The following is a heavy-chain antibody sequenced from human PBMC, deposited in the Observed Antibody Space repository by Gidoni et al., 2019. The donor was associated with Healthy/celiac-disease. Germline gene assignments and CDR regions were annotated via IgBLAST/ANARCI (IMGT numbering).Heavy chain of an antibody. CDR1: GFTFSSYG. D-gene: IGHD2-15*01. CDR3: ARVVEGAFDI. CDR2: ISYDGSNK. V-gene: IGHV3-30*03. J-gene: IGHJ3*02. Sequence: VQLVESGGGVVQPGRSLSPSCAASGFTFSSYGMHWVRQAPGKGLEWVAVISYDGSNKYYADSVKCRFTISRDNSKNTLYLQMNSLRAEDTAVYYCARVVEGAFDIWGQGTMVTVSS.